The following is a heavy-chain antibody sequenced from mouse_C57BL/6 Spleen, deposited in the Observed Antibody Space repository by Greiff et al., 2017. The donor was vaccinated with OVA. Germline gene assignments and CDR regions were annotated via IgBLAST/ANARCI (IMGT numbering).Heavy chain of an antibody. Sequence: QVQLQQPGAELVKPGASVKLSCKASGYTFTSYWMQWVKQRPGQGLEWIGAIDPSDSYTNYNQKFKGKATLTVDTSSSTAYMQLSSLTSEDSAVYYCARGGYDGYHWYFDVWGTGTTVTVSS. D-gene: IGHD2-3*01. CDR1: GYTFTSYW. J-gene: IGHJ1*03. CDR2: IDPSDSYT. V-gene: IGHV1-50*01. CDR3: ARGGYDGYHWYFDV.